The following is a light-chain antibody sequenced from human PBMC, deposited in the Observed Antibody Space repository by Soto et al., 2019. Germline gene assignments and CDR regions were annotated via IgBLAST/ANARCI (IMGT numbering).Light chain of an antibody. CDR2: EGS. J-gene: IGLJ1*01. V-gene: IGLV2-23*01. CDR3: CSYAGTNTYL. Sequence: QSALTQPASVSGSPGQSITISCTGTSSDVGSYNLVSWYQQHPGEAPKLMIYEGSKRPSGVSNHFSGSKSGNTASLTISGLLAEDEADYYCCSYAGTNTYLFGSGTKLTVL. CDR1: SSDVGSYNL.